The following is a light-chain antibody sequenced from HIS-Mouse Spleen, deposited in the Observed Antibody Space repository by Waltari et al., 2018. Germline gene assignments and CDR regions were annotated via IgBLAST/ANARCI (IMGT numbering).Light chain of an antibody. CDR1: QSVSSN. CDR3: QQYNNWPLT. CDR2: GAS. J-gene: IGKJ4*01. V-gene: IGKV3-15*01. Sequence: EIVMTQSPATLSVSPGERATLPCRASQSVSSNLAWYQQKPGQAPRLLIYGASTRATSIAARFSGSGSGTEFTLTISSMQSEDVAVYYCQQYNNWPLTFGGGTKVEIK.